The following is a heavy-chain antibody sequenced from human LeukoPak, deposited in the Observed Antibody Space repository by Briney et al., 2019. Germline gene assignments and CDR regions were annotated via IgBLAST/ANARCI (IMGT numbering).Heavy chain of an antibody. V-gene: IGHV4-4*02. D-gene: IGHD2-2*02. CDR2: INHSGST. CDR1: GRSISSSNW. CDR3: ARGRRIVVVPAAIRYYYYGMDV. Sequence: SETLSLTCAVSGRSISSSNWWSWVRQPPGQGLEWIGEINHSGSTNYNPSLKSRVTISVDTSKNQFSLKLSSVTAADTAVYYCARGRRIVVVPAAIRYYYYGMDVWGQGTTVTVPS. J-gene: IGHJ6*02.